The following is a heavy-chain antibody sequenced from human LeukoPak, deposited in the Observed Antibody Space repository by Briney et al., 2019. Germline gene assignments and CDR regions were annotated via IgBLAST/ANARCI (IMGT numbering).Heavy chain of an antibody. CDR2: INHSGST. J-gene: IGHJ1*01. CDR1: GGSFSGYY. D-gene: IGHD3-3*01. Sequence: SETLSLTCAVYGGSFSGYYWSWIRQPPGKGLEWMGEINHSGSTNYNPSLKSRVTISVDTSKNQFSLKLSSVTAADTAVYYCVRRNLFYDFWSGYSYFQHWGQGTLVTVSS. CDR3: VRRNLFYDFWSGYSYFQH. V-gene: IGHV4-34*01.